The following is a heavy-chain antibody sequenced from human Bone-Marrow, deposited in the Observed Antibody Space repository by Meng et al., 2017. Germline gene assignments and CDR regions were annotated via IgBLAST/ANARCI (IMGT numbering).Heavy chain of an antibody. J-gene: IGHJ4*02. D-gene: IGHD6-13*01. CDR1: GGTFSSYA. Sequence: SVKVSCKASGGTFSSYAISWVRQAPGQGLEWMGGIIPIFGTANYAQKFQGRVTITADESTSTAYMELSGLRSDDTAMYYWARDEDISAAGKLFGDYWGQGTLVTVSS. CDR3: ARDEDISAAGKLFGDY. CDR2: IIPIFGTA. V-gene: IGHV1-69*13.